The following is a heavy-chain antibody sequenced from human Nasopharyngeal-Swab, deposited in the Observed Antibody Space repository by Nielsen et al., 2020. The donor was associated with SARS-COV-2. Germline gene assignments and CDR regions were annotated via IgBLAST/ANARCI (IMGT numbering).Heavy chain of an antibody. CDR2: IYASGST. CDR1: GGSISSGSYY. CDR3: ARVGTIAARWGYFDY. Sequence: SETLSLTCTVSGGSISSGSYYWSWIRQPAGKGLEWIGRIYASGSTNYNPSLKSRATISVDTSKNQFSLKLSSVTAADTAVYYCARVGTIAARWGYFDYWGQGTLVTVSS. D-gene: IGHD6-6*01. J-gene: IGHJ4*02. V-gene: IGHV4-61*02.